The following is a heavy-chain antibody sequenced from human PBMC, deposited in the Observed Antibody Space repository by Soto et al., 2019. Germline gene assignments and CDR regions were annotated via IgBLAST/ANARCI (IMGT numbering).Heavy chain of an antibody. D-gene: IGHD2-15*01. J-gene: IGHJ5*02. CDR1: GYSFTSYW. V-gene: IGHV5-51*01. Sequence: GESLKISCKGPGYSFTSYWIGWVRQMPGKGLEWMGIIYPGDSDTRYSPSFQGQVTISADKSISTAYLQWSSLKASDTAMYYCARQIASGIGGGWFDPWGQGTLVTVSS. CDR2: IYPGDSDT. CDR3: ARQIASGIGGGWFDP.